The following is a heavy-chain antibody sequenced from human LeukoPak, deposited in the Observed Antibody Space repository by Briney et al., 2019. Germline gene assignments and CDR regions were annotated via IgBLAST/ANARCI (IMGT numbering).Heavy chain of an antibody. V-gene: IGHV4-61*02. D-gene: IGHD5-18*01. CDR1: GGSFSSGSYY. Sequence: SETLSLTCAVYGGSFSSGSYYWSWIRQPAGKGLEWIGRIYTSGSTNYNPSLKSRVTISVDTSKNQFSLKLSSVTAADTAVYYCARGVPDTAMVLDLFDYWGQGTLVTVSS. J-gene: IGHJ4*02. CDR3: ARGVPDTAMVLDLFDY. CDR2: IYTSGST.